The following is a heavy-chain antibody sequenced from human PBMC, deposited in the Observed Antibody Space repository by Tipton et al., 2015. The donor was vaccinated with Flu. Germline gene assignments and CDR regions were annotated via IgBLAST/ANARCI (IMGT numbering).Heavy chain of an antibody. CDR1: GGSMSRYY. CDR3: ARRDYSNYVSDPKNWFDP. J-gene: IGHJ5*02. CDR2: VYYSGSTDYT. V-gene: IGHV4-59*01. D-gene: IGHD4-11*01. Sequence: GLVKPSETLSLTCSVSGGSMSRYYWNWIRQSPVKGLEWIGFVYYSGSTDYTDYSPSFKSRVTISVDPSKNQFSLQLTSVTAADTAVYYCARRDYSNYVSDPKNWFDPWGQGTLVTVSS.